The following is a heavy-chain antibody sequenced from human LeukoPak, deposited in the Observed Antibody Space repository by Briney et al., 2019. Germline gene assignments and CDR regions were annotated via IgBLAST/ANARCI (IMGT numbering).Heavy chain of an antibody. Sequence: ASVKVSCKAFGYTFTSNYMHWVRQAPGQGLEWMGVISPSGGSTTYAQKFQGRVTLTRDMSTSTDYLELSSLRSEDTAVYYCAREGPCSGGSCLQYYFDYWGQGTLVTVSS. D-gene: IGHD2-15*01. CDR1: GYTFTSNY. CDR2: ISPSGGST. CDR3: AREGPCSGGSCLQYYFDY. V-gene: IGHV1-46*01. J-gene: IGHJ4*02.